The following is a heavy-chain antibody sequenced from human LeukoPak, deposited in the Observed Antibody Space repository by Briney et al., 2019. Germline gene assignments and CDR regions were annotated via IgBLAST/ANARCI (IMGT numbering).Heavy chain of an antibody. D-gene: IGHD6-13*01. CDR1: GFTVSSNY. J-gene: IGHJ6*02. CDR2: IYSGGST. Sequence: GGSLRLSCAASGFTVSSNYMSWVRQAPGKGLEWVSVIYSGGSTYYADSVKGRFTISRDNSKNTLYLQMNSLRAEDTAVYYCARQPGIAAAGQYYYYYGMDVWGQGTTVTVSS. CDR3: ARQPGIAAAGQYYYYYGMDV. V-gene: IGHV3-66*02.